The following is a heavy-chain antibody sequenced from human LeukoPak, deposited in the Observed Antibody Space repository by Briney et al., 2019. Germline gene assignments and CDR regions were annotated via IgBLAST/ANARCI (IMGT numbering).Heavy chain of an antibody. Sequence: GGSLRLSCATSGFSFSNAWMNWVRQAPGKGLEWVSYISSSSSTIYYADSVKGRFTISRDNAKNSLYLQMNSLRAEDTAVYYCARVVGRGYSYGGPTDAFDIWGQGTMVTVSS. V-gene: IGHV3-48*01. CDR2: ISSSSSTI. CDR1: GFSFSNAW. CDR3: ARVVGRGYSYGGPTDAFDI. J-gene: IGHJ3*02. D-gene: IGHD5-18*01.